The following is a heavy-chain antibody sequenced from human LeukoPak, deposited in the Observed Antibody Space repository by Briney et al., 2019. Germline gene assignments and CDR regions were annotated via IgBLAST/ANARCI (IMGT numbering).Heavy chain of an antibody. CDR1: GYTFTGYY. V-gene: IGHV1-2*06. CDR2: INPNSGGT. J-gene: IGHJ4*02. D-gene: IGHD5-18*01. Sequence: ASVKVSCKASGYTFTGYYMHLVRQAPGQGLEWMGRINPNSGGTNYAQKFQGRVTMTRDTSISTAYMELSRLRSDDTAVYYCARDSDTAMVTGPDYWGQGTLVTVSS. CDR3: ARDSDTAMVTGPDY.